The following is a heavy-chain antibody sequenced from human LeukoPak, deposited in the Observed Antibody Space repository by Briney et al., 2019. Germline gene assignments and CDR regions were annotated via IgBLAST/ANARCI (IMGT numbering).Heavy chain of an antibody. CDR1: GFTVSSNY. D-gene: IGHD5-12*01. Sequence: GGSLRLSCAGSGFTVSSNYMNWVRQAPGKGLEWVSVIYGGGNTDYADSVKGRFTISRDNSKNTLYLQMNSLRAEDTAVYYCARWGSVGYSGYDLFDSWGQGTLVTVSS. V-gene: IGHV3-66*01. CDR2: IYGGGNT. CDR3: ARWGSVGYSGYDLFDS. J-gene: IGHJ4*02.